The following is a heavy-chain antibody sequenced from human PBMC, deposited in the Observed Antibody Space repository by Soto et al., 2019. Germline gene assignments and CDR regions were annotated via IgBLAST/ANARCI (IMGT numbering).Heavy chain of an antibody. V-gene: IGHV4-59*01. CDR1: GGSISSYY. D-gene: IGHD3-3*01. Sequence: PSESLSLTCTVSGGSISSYYWSWIRQPPGKGLEWIGYIYYSGSTNYNPSLKSRVTISVDTSKNQFSLKLSSVTAADTAVYYCARDQGGYYPHYYYYGMDVWGQGTTVTVSS. CDR3: ARDQGGYYPHYYYYGMDV. J-gene: IGHJ6*02. CDR2: IYYSGST.